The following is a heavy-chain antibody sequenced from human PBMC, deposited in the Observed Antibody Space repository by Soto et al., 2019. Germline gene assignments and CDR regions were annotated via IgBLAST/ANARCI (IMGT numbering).Heavy chain of an antibody. D-gene: IGHD6-13*01. Sequence: GGSLRLSSAASGFTFSSGRMNVVLQAPGXGXQWVSYISSSSSTIYYADSVKGRFTISRDNAKNSLYLQMNSLRDEDTAVYYCARDGGTAAAGHYYYYGMDVWGQGTTVTVSS. J-gene: IGHJ6*02. V-gene: IGHV3-48*02. CDR2: ISSSSSTI. CDR3: ARDGGTAAAGHYYYYGMDV. CDR1: GFTFSSGR.